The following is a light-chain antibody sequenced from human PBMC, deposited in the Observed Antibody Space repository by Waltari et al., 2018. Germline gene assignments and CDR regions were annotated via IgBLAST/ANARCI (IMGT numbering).Light chain of an antibody. J-gene: IGLJ3*02. CDR3: CSYAGYFTWV. CDR1: SIDLTTEDY. V-gene: IGLV2-11*01. CDR2: DVN. Sequence: QSDLTQPPSVSGSPGQSVTISCPGSSIDLTTEDYFSWYQQHPGKAPRLIMFDVNRRPSGVPDRFSGSKSGNTASLTISGLQFADDSHYFCCSYAGYFTWVFGGGTKLTVL.